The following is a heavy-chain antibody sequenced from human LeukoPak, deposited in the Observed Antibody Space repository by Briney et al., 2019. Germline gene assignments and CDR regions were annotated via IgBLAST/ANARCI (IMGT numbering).Heavy chain of an antibody. Sequence: PGGSLRLSRAASGFTFSSYEMNWVRQAPGKGLEWVSYISSSGSTIYYADSVKGRFTISRDNAKNSLYLQMNSLRAEDTAVYYCARGWFGDNNWFDPWGQGTLVTVSS. CDR3: ARGWFGDNNWFDP. D-gene: IGHD3-10*01. J-gene: IGHJ5*02. CDR2: ISSSGSTI. CDR1: GFTFSSYE. V-gene: IGHV3-48*03.